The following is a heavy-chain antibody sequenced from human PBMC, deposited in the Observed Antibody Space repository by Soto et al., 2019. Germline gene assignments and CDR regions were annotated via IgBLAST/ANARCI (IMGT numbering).Heavy chain of an antibody. CDR2: IGTYNNYT. V-gene: IGHV1-18*04. CDR3: ARGRRGYGMDV. CDR1: GYTFTNFG. D-gene: IGHD3-10*01. Sequence: ASVKVSFKASGYTFTNFGINWLRQAPGQGLEWMGWIGTYNNYTIHAQNLEGRVTTTTDTSTSTAYMELSSLRSDDTAVYFCARGRRGYGMDVWGQGTTVTVSS. J-gene: IGHJ6*02.